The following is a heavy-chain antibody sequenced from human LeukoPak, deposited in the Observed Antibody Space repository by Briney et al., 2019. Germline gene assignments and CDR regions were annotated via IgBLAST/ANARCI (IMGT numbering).Heavy chain of an antibody. CDR2: IIPILGIA. V-gene: IGHV1-69*02. Sequence: SVKVSCKASGGTFSSYTISWVRQAPGQGLEWMGRIIPILGIANYAQKFQGRVTITADKSTSTAYMVLSSLRSEDTAVYYCARAVSSSETGGYNWFDPWGQGTLVTVSS. J-gene: IGHJ5*02. CDR1: GGTFSSYT. D-gene: IGHD2-2*01. CDR3: ARAVSSSETGGYNWFDP.